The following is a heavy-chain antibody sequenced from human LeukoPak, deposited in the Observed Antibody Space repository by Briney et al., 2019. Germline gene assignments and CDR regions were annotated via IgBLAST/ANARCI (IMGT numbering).Heavy chain of an antibody. CDR1: GFTFSSYA. V-gene: IGHV3-23*01. Sequence: GGSLRLSCAASGFTFSSYAMSWVRQAPGKGLEWVSGISGSDNRTDYADSVKGRFTISRDNAKNTLYLQVNSLRAEDTAVYYCATGHCSDAPCYARNYWGRGTLVTVSS. D-gene: IGHD2-15*01. CDR3: ATGHCSDAPCYARNY. CDR2: ISGSDNRT. J-gene: IGHJ4*02.